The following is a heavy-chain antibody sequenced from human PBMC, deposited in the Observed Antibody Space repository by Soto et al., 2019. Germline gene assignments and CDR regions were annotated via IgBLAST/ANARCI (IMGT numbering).Heavy chain of an antibody. Sequence: SETLSLTCTVSGGSISSSSYHWGWIRQPPGKGLEWIGSIYYSGSTYYNPSLKSRVTISVDTSKNQFSLKLSSVTAADTAVYYCARLYGDPLNWFDPWGQGTLVTVSS. D-gene: IGHD4-17*01. CDR3: ARLYGDPLNWFDP. V-gene: IGHV4-39*01. CDR2: IYYSGST. J-gene: IGHJ5*02. CDR1: GGSISSSSYH.